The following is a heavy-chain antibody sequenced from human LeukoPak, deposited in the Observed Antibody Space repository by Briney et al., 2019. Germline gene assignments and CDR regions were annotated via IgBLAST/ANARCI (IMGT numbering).Heavy chain of an antibody. J-gene: IGHJ4*02. V-gene: IGHV1-69*04. CDR1: GGTFSSYA. D-gene: IGHD2-15*01. CDR2: IIPILGIA. CDR3: ARDHQYCSGGSCTRGNY. Sequence: ASVKVSCKASGGTFSSYAISWVRQAPGQGLEWMGRIIPILGIANYAQKFQGRVTITADESTSTAYMELSSLRSEDTAVYYCARDHQYCSGGSCTRGNYWGQGTLVTVSS.